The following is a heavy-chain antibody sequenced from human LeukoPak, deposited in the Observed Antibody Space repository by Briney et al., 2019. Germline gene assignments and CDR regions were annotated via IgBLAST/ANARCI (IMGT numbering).Heavy chain of an antibody. D-gene: IGHD2-2*01. J-gene: IGHJ4*02. CDR1: GYTFTSYG. CDR3: ARASRYCSSTSCYAVDY. Sequence: SVKVSCKASGYTFTSYGISWVRQAPGQGLEWMGWISAYNGNTNYAQKLQGRVTMTTDTSTSTAYMELRSLRSDDTAVYYCARASRYCSSTSCYAVDYWGQGTLVTVSS. V-gene: IGHV1-18*01. CDR2: ISAYNGNT.